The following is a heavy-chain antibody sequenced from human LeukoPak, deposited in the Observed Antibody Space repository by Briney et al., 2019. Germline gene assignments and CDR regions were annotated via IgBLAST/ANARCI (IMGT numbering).Heavy chain of an antibody. Sequence: SETLSLTCTVSGVSISSYYWSWIRQPPGKGLEWIGYIYYSGSTNYNPSLKSRVTISVDTSKNQFSLKLSSVTAADTAVYYCARGIAVAGTSGYYYGMDVWDQGTTVTVSS. CDR2: IYYSGST. CDR3: ARGIAVAGTSGYYYGMDV. V-gene: IGHV4-59*01. CDR1: GVSISSYY. J-gene: IGHJ6*02. D-gene: IGHD6-19*01.